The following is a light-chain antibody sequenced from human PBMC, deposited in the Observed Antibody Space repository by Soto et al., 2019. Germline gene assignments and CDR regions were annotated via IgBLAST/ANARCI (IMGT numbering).Light chain of an antibody. Sequence: QSVLTQPPSASGSPGQSVAISCTGTSSDVGGHNYVSWYQQHPGKAPKLMIYEVNKRPSGVPDRFSGSKSGNTASLTVSGLQAEDEADYYCSSYAGSSNVVGTGTKV. CDR2: EVN. CDR1: SSDVGGHNY. CDR3: SSYAGSSNV. J-gene: IGLJ1*01. V-gene: IGLV2-8*01.